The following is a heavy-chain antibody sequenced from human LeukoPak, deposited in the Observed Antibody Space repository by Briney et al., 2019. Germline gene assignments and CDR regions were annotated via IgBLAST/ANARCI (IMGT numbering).Heavy chain of an antibody. CDR2: ISDDGNNK. D-gene: IGHD3-22*01. J-gene: IGHJ4*02. CDR1: GFSFRSYG. Sequence: PGRSRRLSCAASGFSFRSYGMQWVRQAPGKGLEWVTLISDDGNNKYYAGSVKGRFTISRDNSKNTLNLQMNSLRAEDTVVYYCAGGYYFGDYWGQGTLVTVSS. V-gene: IGHV3-30*03. CDR3: AGGYYFGDY.